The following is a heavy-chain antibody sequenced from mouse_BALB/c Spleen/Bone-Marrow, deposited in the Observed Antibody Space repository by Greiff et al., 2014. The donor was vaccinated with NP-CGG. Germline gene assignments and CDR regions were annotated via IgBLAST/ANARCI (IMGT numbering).Heavy chain of an antibody. V-gene: IGHV5-17*02. Sequence: EVKLMESGGGLVQPGGSRKLSCAASGFTFSSFGMHWVRQAPGKGLEWVGHISSGSSTIYYADTVKGRFTISRDNSKNTLFMQMTSLRTEDTAMYYCARGNYGCSFYHAMDYWGQGTSVTVSS. D-gene: IGHD1-1*01. CDR3: ARGNYGCSFYHAMDY. CDR1: GFTFSSFG. CDR2: ISSGSSTI. J-gene: IGHJ4*01.